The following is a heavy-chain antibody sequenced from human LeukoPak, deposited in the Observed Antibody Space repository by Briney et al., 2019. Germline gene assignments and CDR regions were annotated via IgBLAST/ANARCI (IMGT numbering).Heavy chain of an antibody. CDR3: ARESALLDYGDYHIDY. CDR2: TTPIFGTA. D-gene: IGHD4-17*01. Sequence: GASVKVSCKASGGTFSSSAISWVRQAPGQGLEWRGGTTPIFGTANYAQKFQGRVTITADESTSTAYMELSSLRSEDTAVYYCARESALLDYGDYHIDYWGQGTLVTVSS. CDR1: GGTFSSSA. V-gene: IGHV1-69*13. J-gene: IGHJ4*02.